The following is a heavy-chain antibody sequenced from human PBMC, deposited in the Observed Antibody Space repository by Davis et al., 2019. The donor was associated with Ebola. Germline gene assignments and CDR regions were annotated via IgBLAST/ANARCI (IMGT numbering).Heavy chain of an antibody. V-gene: IGHV3-48*02. CDR3: ARGSILGQ. Sequence: GESLKISCAASGITFSRYSMNWVRQAPGKGLEWVAFISSGSFTIHYADSVKGRFTISRDNAKNSLFLQMNSLRDEDTAVYYCARGSILGQWGQGTLVTVSS. J-gene: IGHJ4*02. CDR2: ISSGSFTI. CDR1: GITFSRYS. D-gene: IGHD6-6*01.